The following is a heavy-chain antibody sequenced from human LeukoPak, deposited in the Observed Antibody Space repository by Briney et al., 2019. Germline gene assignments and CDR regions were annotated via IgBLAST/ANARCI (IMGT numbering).Heavy chain of an antibody. CDR1: GGSISSYY. CDR3: AREVTTMVRGVIFSLWFDP. Sequence: PSETLSLTCTVSGGSISSYYWSWIRQPAGKGLEWIGRIYTSGSTNYNPSLKSRVTMSVDTSKNQFSLKLSSVTAADTAVYYCAREVTTMVRGVIFSLWFDPWGQGTLVTVFS. CDR2: IYTSGST. D-gene: IGHD3-10*01. J-gene: IGHJ5*02. V-gene: IGHV4-4*07.